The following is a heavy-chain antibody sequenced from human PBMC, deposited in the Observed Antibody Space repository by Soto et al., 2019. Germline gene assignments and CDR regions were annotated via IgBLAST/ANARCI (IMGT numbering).Heavy chain of an antibody. V-gene: IGHV1-46*02. Sequence: QVQLVQAGAEVKKPGASVKVSCKASGYTFNNNWIHWVRQAPGQGLEWIGIINPSSGYTLYSQKSQGRVTMTRDTSTSTVYMEVRSMRSEDTAVYYCARDHSAGGSGYSYWWFDPWGQGTLVAVSS. CDR1: GYTFNNNW. D-gene: IGHD3-22*01. CDR2: INPSSGYT. J-gene: IGHJ5*02. CDR3: ARDHSAGGSGYSYWWFDP.